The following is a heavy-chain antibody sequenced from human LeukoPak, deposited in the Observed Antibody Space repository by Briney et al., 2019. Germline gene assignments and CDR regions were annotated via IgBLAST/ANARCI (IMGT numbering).Heavy chain of an antibody. CDR3: ARSVVVAEGLDYDY. Sequence: ASVKVSCKASGYTFTSYYMHWVRQAPGQRLEWMGWIHAGNSNTKYSQNFQGRVTITRDTSASTVYMELSSLRSEDTAVYYCARSVVVAEGLDYDYWGQGTLVTVSS. J-gene: IGHJ4*02. V-gene: IGHV1-3*01. CDR2: IHAGNSNT. D-gene: IGHD2-15*01. CDR1: GYTFTSYY.